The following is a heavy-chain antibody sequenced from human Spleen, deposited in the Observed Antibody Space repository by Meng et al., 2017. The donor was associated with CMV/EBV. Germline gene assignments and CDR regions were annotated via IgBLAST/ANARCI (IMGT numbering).Heavy chain of an antibody. CDR1: ISSGDYY. CDR3: ARTVVPAAIPSDGSCGFDP. D-gene: IGHD2-2*02. V-gene: IGHV4-30-4*08. Sequence: ISSGDYYWSWIRQPPGKGLEWIGYIYYSGSTYYNPSLKSRVTISVDTSKNQFSLKLSSVTAADTAVYYCARTVVPAAIPSDGSCGFDPWGQGTLVTVSS. J-gene: IGHJ5*02. CDR2: IYYSGST.